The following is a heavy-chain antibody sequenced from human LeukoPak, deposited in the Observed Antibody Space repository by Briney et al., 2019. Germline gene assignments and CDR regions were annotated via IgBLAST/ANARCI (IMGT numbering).Heavy chain of an antibody. Sequence: SETLSLTCTVSGASINSDTSYWAWIRQPPGKGLEWVGNIFYSGCTSYKPSLKSRVTISVDTSKNQFSLKLSSVTAADTAVYYCARSSLEYYDILTGFHEWGQGTLVTVSS. J-gene: IGHJ1*01. CDR1: GASINSDTSY. D-gene: IGHD3-9*01. CDR3: ARSSLEYYDILTGFHE. V-gene: IGHV4-39*07. CDR2: IFYSGCT.